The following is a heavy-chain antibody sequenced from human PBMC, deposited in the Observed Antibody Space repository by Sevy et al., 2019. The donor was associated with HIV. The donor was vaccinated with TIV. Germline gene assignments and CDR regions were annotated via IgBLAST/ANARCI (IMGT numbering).Heavy chain of an antibody. Sequence: ASVKVSCKASGYTFTRYYMHWVRQAPGQGLEWMGIINPRGGSTSYAQKFQGRVTMTRDTSTSTVYMELSSLRSEDTAVYYCATNDYGSGSYYNGYGYWGQGTLVTVSS. V-gene: IGHV1-46*01. CDR1: GYTFTRYY. CDR2: INPRGGST. D-gene: IGHD3-10*01. J-gene: IGHJ4*02. CDR3: ATNDYGSGSYYNGYGY.